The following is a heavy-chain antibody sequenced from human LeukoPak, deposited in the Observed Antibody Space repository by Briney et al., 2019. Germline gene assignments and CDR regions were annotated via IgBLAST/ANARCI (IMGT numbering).Heavy chain of an antibody. CDR1: GFTFSSYW. CDR2: INSDGGST. V-gene: IGHV3-74*01. D-gene: IGHD3-3*01. CDR3: ARSRGLLLPDY. Sequence: GGSLRLSCAASGFTFSSYWMHWVRQAPGKGLVWVSRINSDGGSTRYADSVKGRFTISRDNAKNTLDLQMNSLRAEDTAVYYCARSRGLLLPDYWGQGTLVTVSS. J-gene: IGHJ4*02.